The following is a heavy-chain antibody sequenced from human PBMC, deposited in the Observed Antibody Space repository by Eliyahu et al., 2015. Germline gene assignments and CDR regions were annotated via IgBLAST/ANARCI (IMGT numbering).Heavy chain of an antibody. CDR2: IYSGGST. CDR1: GFSVSNNY. V-gene: IGHV3-53*01. J-gene: IGHJ4*02. D-gene: IGHD1-26*01. CDR3: ARWETRFYDF. Sequence: EVQLVESGGGLIQPGGSLRLSCAASGFSVSNNYMGWVRQAPGKGLECVSFIYSGGSTYYADFVKGRFTISRDEFKNTLYLQMNSLRAEDTAVYYCARWETRFYDFWGQGTLVTVSS.